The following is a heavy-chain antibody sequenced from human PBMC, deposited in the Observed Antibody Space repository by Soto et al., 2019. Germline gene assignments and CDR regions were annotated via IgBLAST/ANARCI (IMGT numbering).Heavy chain of an antibody. CDR1: GGTFSSYA. D-gene: IGHD1-1*01. V-gene: IGHV1-8*02. Sequence: GASVKVSCKASGGTFSSYAISWVRQATGQGLEWMGWLNPNTGDSGYAQKFQGRITVTSDTSINTVHMELSSLRSEDTAVYYCARRAETNGWNGFGADKYYFDFWGQGTLVTVSS. J-gene: IGHJ4*02. CDR3: ARRAETNGWNGFGADKYYFDF. CDR2: LNPNTGDS.